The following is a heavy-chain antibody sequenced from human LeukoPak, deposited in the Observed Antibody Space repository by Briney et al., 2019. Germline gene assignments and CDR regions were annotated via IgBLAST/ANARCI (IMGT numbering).Heavy chain of an antibody. D-gene: IGHD6-13*01. V-gene: IGHV1-8*03. CDR3: ARDGSSSSWYRGYYYYMDV. J-gene: IGHJ6*03. CDR2: MNPNSGNT. CDR1: GYTFTSYD. Sequence: ASVKVSCKASGYTFTSYDINWVRQATGQGLEWMGWMNPNSGNTGYAQKFQGRVTITRNTSISTAYMGLSSLRSEDTAVYYCARDGSSSSWYRGYYYYMDVWGKGTTVTVSS.